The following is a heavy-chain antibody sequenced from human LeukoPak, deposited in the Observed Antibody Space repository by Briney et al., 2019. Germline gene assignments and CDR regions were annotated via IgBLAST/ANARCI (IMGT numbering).Heavy chain of an antibody. CDR1: GGSISSGGSY. V-gene: IGHV4-31*03. CDR2: IYYSGST. D-gene: IGHD3-10*01. CDR3: ARAREFGGIDY. J-gene: IGHJ4*02. Sequence: SETLSLTCTVSGGSISSGGSYWSWIRQHPGKGLEWIGYIYYSGSTYYNPSLKSRVTISVDTSKNQFSLKLSSVTAADTAVYYCARAREFGGIDYWGQGTLVTVSS.